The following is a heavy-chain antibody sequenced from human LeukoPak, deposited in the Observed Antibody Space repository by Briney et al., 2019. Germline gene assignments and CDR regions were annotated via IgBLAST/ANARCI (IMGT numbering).Heavy chain of an antibody. D-gene: IGHD2-21*01. CDR3: VRHVVATPYFDY. Sequence: SETLSLTCTVSGDSISGSHYYWGWIRQPPGKGLEWIESIYYTRSTYYNPSFKSRVTTSVDTSKNQFSLNLNSATAADTAVYYCVRHVVATPYFDYWGQGILVTVSS. V-gene: IGHV4-39*01. CDR1: GDSISGSHYY. CDR2: IYYTRST. J-gene: IGHJ4*02.